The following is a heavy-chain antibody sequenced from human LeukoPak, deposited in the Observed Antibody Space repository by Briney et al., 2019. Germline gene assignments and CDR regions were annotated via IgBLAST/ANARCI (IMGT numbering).Heavy chain of an antibody. CDR3: ARGGKWELLGYYYYYMDV. V-gene: IGHV3-48*03. CDR1: GFTFSSYE. CDR2: ISSSGSTI. J-gene: IGHJ6*03. Sequence: GGSLRLSCAASGFTFSSYEMNWVRQAPGKGLEWVSYISSSGSTIYYADSVKGRFTISRDNAKNSLYLQMNSLRAEDTAVYYCARGGKWELLGYYYYYMDVWGKGTTVTISS. D-gene: IGHD1-26*01.